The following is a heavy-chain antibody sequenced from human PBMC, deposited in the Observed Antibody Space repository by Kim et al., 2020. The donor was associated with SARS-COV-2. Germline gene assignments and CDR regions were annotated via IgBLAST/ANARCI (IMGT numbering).Heavy chain of an antibody. Sequence: GGSLRLSCAASGFTFADHAMHWVRQTPGKGLEWVSTISWNSGSIGYADSVKGRFTISRDNAKNSLYLQMNSLRVEDTALYYCAKAPWSSWHFDYWGQGTLVAVSS. J-gene: IGHJ4*02. CDR3: AKAPWSSWHFDY. CDR2: ISWNSGSI. D-gene: IGHD6-13*01. V-gene: IGHV3-9*01. CDR1: GFTFADHA.